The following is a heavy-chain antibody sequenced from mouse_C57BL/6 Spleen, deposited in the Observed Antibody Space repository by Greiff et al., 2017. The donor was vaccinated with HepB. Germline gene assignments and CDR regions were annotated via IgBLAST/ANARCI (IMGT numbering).Heavy chain of an antibody. J-gene: IGHJ4*01. D-gene: IGHD1-1*01. CDR2: INPGSGGT. CDR1: GYAFTNYL. V-gene: IGHV1-54*01. Sequence: QVQLQQSGAELVRPGTSVKVSCKASGYAFTNYLLEWVKQRPGQGLEWIGVINPGSGGTNYNEKFKGKATLTADKSSSTAYMQLSSLKSEDSAVYFCARGTTVVATDYAMDYWGQGTSVTVSS. CDR3: ARGTTVVATDYAMDY.